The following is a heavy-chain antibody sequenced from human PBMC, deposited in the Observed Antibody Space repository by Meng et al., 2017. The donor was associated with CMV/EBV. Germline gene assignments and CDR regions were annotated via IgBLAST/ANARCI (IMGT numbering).Heavy chain of an antibody. V-gene: IGHV1-3*01. CDR3: ASTNCGGDCYYDF. Sequence: KASGYTFSNYAVHWVRQAHGQRPEWMGWISAGTGKTECSQKFQGRVTITRDTSASTAYMELSSLRSEDTALYYCASTNCGGDCYYDFWGQGTLVTVSS. J-gene: IGHJ4*02. CDR2: ISAGTGKT. CDR1: GYTFSNYA. D-gene: IGHD2-21*02.